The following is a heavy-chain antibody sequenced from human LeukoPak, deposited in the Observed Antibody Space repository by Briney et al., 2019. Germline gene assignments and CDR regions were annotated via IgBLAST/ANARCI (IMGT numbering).Heavy chain of an antibody. D-gene: IGHD5-12*01. CDR3: ARDILYSGYESVYYYGMDV. Sequence: SETLSLTCAVYGGSFSGYYWSWIRQHPGKGLEWVGYIYYSGSTYYNPSFKCRVTISVDTSKIQFSLKLSSVTAADTAVYYCARDILYSGYESVYYYGMDVWGQGTTVTVSS. CDR1: GGSFSGYY. J-gene: IGHJ6*02. CDR2: IYYSGST. V-gene: IGHV4-31*11.